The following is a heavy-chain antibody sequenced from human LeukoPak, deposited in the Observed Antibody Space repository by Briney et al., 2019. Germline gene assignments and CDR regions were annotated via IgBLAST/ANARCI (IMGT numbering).Heavy chain of an antibody. CDR3: ARDRTFSGRANAFDI. CDR2: IIPIFGTA. J-gene: IGHJ3*02. V-gene: IGHV1-69*01. Sequence: GASVEVSCKASGGTFSSYAISWVRQAPGQGLEWMGGIIPIFGTANYAQKFQGRVTITADESTSTAYMELSSLRSEDTAVYYCARDRTFSGRANAFDIWGQGTKVTVSS. CDR1: GGTFSSYA. D-gene: IGHD1-26*01.